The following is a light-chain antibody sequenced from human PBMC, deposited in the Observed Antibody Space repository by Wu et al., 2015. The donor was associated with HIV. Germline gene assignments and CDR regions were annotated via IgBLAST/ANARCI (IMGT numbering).Light chain of an antibody. CDR3: QQRLNWPPVT. Sequence: LXCRPVRVLTHLSLVPTKTWPGSQLLIYRCINRATGIPARFSGSGSGTDFTLTISSLEPEDFAIYYCQQRLNWPPVTFGQGTRLEIK. CDR2: RCI. V-gene: IGKV3-11*01. J-gene: IGKJ5*01. CDR1: RVLTH.